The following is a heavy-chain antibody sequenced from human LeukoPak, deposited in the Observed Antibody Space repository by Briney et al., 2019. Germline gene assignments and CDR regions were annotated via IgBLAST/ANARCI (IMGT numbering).Heavy chain of an antibody. J-gene: IGHJ4*02. CDR1: EFTFSSYP. CDR2: ITGSGGST. CDR3: TRDSANYHFAY. D-gene: IGHD4/OR15-4a*01. V-gene: IGHV3-23*01. Sequence: GGSLRLSCAASEFTFSSYPMSWVRQAPGKGLEWVSGITGSGGSTYYADSVKGRFTISRDNSKNIVFLQMNDLRTEDTASYYCTRDSANYHFAYWGQGALVTVSS.